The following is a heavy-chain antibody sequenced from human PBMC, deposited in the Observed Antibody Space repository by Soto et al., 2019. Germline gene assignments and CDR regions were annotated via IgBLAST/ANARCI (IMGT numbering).Heavy chain of an antibody. Sequence: GESLKISCAASGFTFSSYGMHWVRQAPGKGLEWVAVISYDGSNKYYADSVKGRFTISRDNSKNTLYLQMNSLRAEDTAVYYCAKDRDSSSWYDDWFDPWGQGTLVTVSS. V-gene: IGHV3-30*18. J-gene: IGHJ5*02. CDR1: GFTFSSYG. D-gene: IGHD6-13*01. CDR2: ISYDGSNK. CDR3: AKDRDSSSWYDDWFDP.